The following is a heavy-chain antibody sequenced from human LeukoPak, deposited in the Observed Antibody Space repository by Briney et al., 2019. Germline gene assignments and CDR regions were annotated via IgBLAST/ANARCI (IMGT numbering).Heavy chain of an antibody. D-gene: IGHD1-14*01. CDR2: IYTSGST. CDR1: GGSISSDGYY. V-gene: IGHV4-61*09. Sequence: SETLSLTCTVSGGSISSDGYYWSWIRQPAGKGLEWIGHIYTSGSTNFNPSLTSRVTISVDTSKNQFSLKLSSLTAADTAVYYCARDRKYYYHMDVWGKGTTVTVSS. J-gene: IGHJ6*03. CDR3: ARDRKYYYHMDV.